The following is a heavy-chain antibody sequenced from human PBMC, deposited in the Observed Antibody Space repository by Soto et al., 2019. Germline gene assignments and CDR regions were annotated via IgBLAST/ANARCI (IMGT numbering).Heavy chain of an antibody. V-gene: IGHV1-18*01. J-gene: IGHJ5*02. D-gene: IGHD2-15*01. CDR2: ISAYNGNT. CDR3: ARSAYCSGGSCYPRWFDP. CDR1: GYTFTSYG. Sequence: QVQLVQSGAEVKKPGASVKVSCKASGYTFTSYGISWVRQAPGQGLEWMGGISAYNGNTNYAQKLQGRVTMTTDTSTSTDYMELRSLRSDDTAVYYCARSAYCSGGSCYPRWFDPWGQGTLVTVSS.